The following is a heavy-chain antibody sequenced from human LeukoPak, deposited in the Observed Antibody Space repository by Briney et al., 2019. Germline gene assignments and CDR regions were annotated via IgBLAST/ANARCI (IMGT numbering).Heavy chain of an antibody. V-gene: IGHV3-23*01. Sequence: GGSLRLSCAASGFTFSSYAMSWVRQAPGKGLEWVSAISGSGGSTYYADSVKGRFTISRDNSKNTLYLQMNGLRAEDTAVYYCAKERVGYYDSSGYYDYWGQGTLVTVSS. CDR3: AKERVGYYDSSGYYDY. CDR2: ISGSGGST. D-gene: IGHD3-22*01. CDR1: GFTFSSYA. J-gene: IGHJ4*02.